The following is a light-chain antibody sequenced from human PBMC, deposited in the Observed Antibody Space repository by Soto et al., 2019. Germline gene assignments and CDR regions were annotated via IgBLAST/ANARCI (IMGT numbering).Light chain of an antibody. V-gene: IGKV3-15*01. J-gene: IGKJ4*01. CDR3: QQYNNWPPLT. Sequence: EIVMTQSPATLSVSPGERATLSCRASQSVSSNLAWYQQKPGQAPRLLIYGASTRATGIPARFSGSGSGTEFTLTISSLQSEYFAVYYCQQYNNWPPLTFGGGNKVAIK. CDR1: QSVSSN. CDR2: GAS.